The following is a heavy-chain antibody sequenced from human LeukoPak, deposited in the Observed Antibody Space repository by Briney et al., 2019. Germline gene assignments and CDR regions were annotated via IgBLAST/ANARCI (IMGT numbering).Heavy chain of an antibody. CDR2: ISGSGGST. Sequence: PGGSLRLSCAASGFTFSSYAMSWVRQAPGKGLEWVSAISGSGGSTYYADSVKGRFTISRDNSKNTLYLQMNSLRAEDTAVYYCAKPPIRSGSYLHWYFDLWGRGTLVTVSS. CDR3: AKPPIRSGSYLHWYFDL. V-gene: IGHV3-23*01. J-gene: IGHJ2*01. CDR1: GFTFSSYA. D-gene: IGHD1-26*01.